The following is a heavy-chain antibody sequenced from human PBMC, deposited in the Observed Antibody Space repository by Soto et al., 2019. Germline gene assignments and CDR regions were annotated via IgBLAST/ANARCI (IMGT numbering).Heavy chain of an antibody. Sequence: SETLSLICAVHGGSFSGYYWSWIRQTPGKGLEWIGEINHSGNTNYSPSLKSRVTISVDTSKNQFSLKLSSVTAADTAVYYCARGKVYPRCVDVWGQGTTVTVSS. CDR2: INHSGNT. CDR1: GGSFSGYY. D-gene: IGHD2-2*01. V-gene: IGHV4-34*01. J-gene: IGHJ6*02. CDR3: ARGKVYPRCVDV.